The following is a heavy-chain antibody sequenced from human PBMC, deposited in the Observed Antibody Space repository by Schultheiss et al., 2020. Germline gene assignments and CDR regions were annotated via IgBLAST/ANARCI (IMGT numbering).Heavy chain of an antibody. D-gene: IGHD3-22*01. CDR1: GGSISSGDYY. CDR3: ARDLYYDSSGYPSYYGMDV. CDR2: IYYSGST. J-gene: IGHJ6*02. V-gene: IGHV4-30-4*01. Sequence: SETLSLTCTVSGGSISSGDYYWSWIRQPPGKGLEWIGYIYYSGSTYYNPSLKSRVTISVDTSKNQFSLKLSSVTAADTAVYYCARDLYYDSSGYPSYYGMDVWGQGTTVNVS.